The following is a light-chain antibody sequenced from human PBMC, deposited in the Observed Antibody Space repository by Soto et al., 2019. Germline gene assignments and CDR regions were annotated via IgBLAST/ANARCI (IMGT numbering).Light chain of an antibody. CDR2: KAS. J-gene: IGKJ1*01. CDR3: QHYNSYSEA. CDR1: QSISVS. V-gene: IGKV1-5*03. Sequence: IQMTQSPSTLSASVGGTVNISCRASQSISVSLAWYQQKPGKAPKLLIYKASTLKSGVPSRFSGSGSGTEFTLTISSLQPDDFATYYCQHYNSYSEAFGQGTKVDIK.